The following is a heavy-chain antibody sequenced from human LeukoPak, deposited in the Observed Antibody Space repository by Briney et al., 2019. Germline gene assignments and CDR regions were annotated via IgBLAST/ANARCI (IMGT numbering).Heavy chain of an antibody. CDR1: GYSFTSYG. CDR3: ARDLPPYYFDY. J-gene: IGHJ4*02. V-gene: IGHV1-18*01. CDR2: ISPYNGDT. Sequence: ASVKVSCKPSGYSFTSYGISWVRQAPGQGLEWMGWISPYNGDTNYAPKFQGRVTMTTDTPTTTAYMELRSLRSEDTAVYYCARDLPPYYFDYWGQGTLVTVSS.